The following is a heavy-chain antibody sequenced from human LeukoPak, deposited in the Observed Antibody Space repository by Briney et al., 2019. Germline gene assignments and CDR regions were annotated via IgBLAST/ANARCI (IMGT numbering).Heavy chain of an antibody. J-gene: IGHJ6*03. D-gene: IGHD2-2*01. CDR2: ISGSGGST. CDR1: GFTFSSYA. CDR3: AKEGEVVVQDYYYYMDV. V-gene: IGHV3-23*01. Sequence: PGGSLRLSCAASGFTFSSYAMSWVRQAPGKGLEWVSAISGSGGSTYYADSVKGRFTISRDNSKNTLYLQMNSLRAEDTAVYYCAKEGEVVVQDYYYYMDVWGKGTTVTVSS.